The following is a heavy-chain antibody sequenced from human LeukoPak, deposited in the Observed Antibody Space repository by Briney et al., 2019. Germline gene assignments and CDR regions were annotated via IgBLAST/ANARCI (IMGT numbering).Heavy chain of an antibody. D-gene: IGHD3-10*01. CDR3: AKESGISQCGAYFDC. CDR1: GFTFSTHG. J-gene: IGHJ4*02. V-gene: IGHV3-30*18. CDR2: VSSDGRTQ. Sequence: GGSLRLSCAASGFTFSTHGMQWVRQAPGKGLEWVAVVSSDGRTQHYADSVKGRFTIYRDNSKNTLYLQMNSLRAEDTAVYYCAKESGISQCGAYFDCWGQGTLVTVSS.